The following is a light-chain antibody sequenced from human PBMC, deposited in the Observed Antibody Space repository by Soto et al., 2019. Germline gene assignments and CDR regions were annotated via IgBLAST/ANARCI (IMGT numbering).Light chain of an antibody. Sequence: QSALTQPASVSGSRGQSITISCTGTSSDVGGYNYVSWYQQHPGKAPKLMIYEVSNRPSGVSNRFSGSKSGNTASLTISGLQAEDEADYYCSSYTSSSTLVFGTGTNVTVL. CDR3: SSYTSSSTLV. CDR2: EVS. V-gene: IGLV2-14*01. J-gene: IGLJ1*01. CDR1: SSDVGGYNY.